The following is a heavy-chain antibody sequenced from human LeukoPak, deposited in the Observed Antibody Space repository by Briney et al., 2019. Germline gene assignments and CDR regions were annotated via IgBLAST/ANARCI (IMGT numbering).Heavy chain of an antibody. D-gene: IGHD3-22*01. V-gene: IGHV3-48*03. CDR3: TTLGYHLDS. J-gene: IGHJ4*02. CDR1: GFDFGGYE. CDR2: FAGSDTTK. Sequence: PGGSLRLSCAASGFDFGGYEMNWVRQAPGKGLEWVAYFAGSDTTKYYADSVRGRFTISRDNAKNSLYLQMNSLRAEDTALYYCTTLGYHLDSWGQGTLVTVSS.